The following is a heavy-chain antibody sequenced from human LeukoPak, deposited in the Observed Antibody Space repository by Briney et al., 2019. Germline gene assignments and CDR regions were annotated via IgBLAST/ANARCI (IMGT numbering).Heavy chain of an antibody. J-gene: IGHJ3*02. D-gene: IGHD2/OR15-2a*01. CDR2: IYYSGST. CDR1: GGSISSYC. Sequence: KSSETVSLTCTVSGGSISSYCWSWIRQPPGKGLEWIGYIYYSGSTNYNPSLKSRVTISVDTSKNQFSLKLSSVTAADTAVYYCARRLSPDAFDIWGQGTMVTVSS. V-gene: IGHV4-59*08. CDR3: ARRLSPDAFDI.